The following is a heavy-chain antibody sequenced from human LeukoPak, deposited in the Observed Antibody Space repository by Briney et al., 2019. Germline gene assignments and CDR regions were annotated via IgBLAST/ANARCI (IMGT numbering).Heavy chain of an antibody. J-gene: IGHJ1*01. D-gene: IGHD5-24*01. CDR1: GGTFSSYA. CDR3: ATFERWPNPWDFQH. CDR2: IIPIFGTA. V-gene: IGHV1-69*05. Sequence: SVKVSCKASGGTFSSYAISWVRQAPGQGLEWVGGIIPIFGTANYAQKFQGRVTITTDESTSTAYMELSSLRSEDTAVYYCATFERWPNPWDFQHWGQGTLVTVSS.